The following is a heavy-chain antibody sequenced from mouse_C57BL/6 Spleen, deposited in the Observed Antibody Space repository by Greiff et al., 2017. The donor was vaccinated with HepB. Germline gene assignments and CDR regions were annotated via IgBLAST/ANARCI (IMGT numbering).Heavy chain of an antibody. V-gene: IGHV1-81*01. CDR3: ARPGYGSSYDAMDY. CDR2: IYPRSGNT. CDR1: GYTFTSYG. J-gene: IGHJ4*01. Sequence: QVQLQQSGAELARPGASVKLSCKASGYTFTSYGISWVKQRTGQGLEWIGEIYPRSGNTYYNEKFKGKATLTADKSSSTAYMELRSLTSEDSAVYYCARPGYGSSYDAMDYWGQGTSVTVSS. D-gene: IGHD1-1*01.